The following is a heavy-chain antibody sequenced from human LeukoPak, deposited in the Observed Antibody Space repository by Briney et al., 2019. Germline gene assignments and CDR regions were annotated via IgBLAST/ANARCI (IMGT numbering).Heavy chain of an antibody. D-gene: IGHD3-22*01. V-gene: IGHV3-23*01. CDR2: ISGSGGST. J-gene: IGHJ3*02. Sequence: GGSLRLSCAASGFTFSSYAMSWVRQAPGKGLEWVSAISGSGGSTYYADSVKGRFTISRDNSKNTLYLQMNSLRAEDTAVYYCARGGYYYDTSDAFDIWGQGTMVTVSS. CDR1: GFTFSSYA. CDR3: ARGGYYYDTSDAFDI.